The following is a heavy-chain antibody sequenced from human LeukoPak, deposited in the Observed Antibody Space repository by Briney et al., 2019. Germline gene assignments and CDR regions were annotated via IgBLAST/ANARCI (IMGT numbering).Heavy chain of an antibody. CDR2: IYHSGST. V-gene: IGHV4-38-2*02. D-gene: IGHD3-3*01. Sequence: SETLSLTCTVSAGSITNYYWSWIRQPPGKGLEWIGSIYHSGSTYYNPSLKSRVTISVDTSKNQFSLKLSSVTAADTAVYYCVRVGYDFWSGYYYYYYMDVWGKGTTVTVSS. CDR1: AGSITNYY. CDR3: VRVGYDFWSGYYYYYYMDV. J-gene: IGHJ6*03.